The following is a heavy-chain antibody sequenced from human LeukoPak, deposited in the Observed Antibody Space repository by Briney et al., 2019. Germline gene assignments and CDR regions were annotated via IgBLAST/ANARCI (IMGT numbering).Heavy chain of an antibody. V-gene: IGHV5-51*01. CDR3: ARQRPVGYCSSTSCFPEAFDI. Sequence: GESLKISCKGSGYSFTSYWIGWVRQMPGKGLEWMGIIYPGDSDTRYSPSFQGQVTISADKSISTAYLQWSSLKASDPAMYYCARQRPVGYCSSTSCFPEAFDIWGQGTMVTVSS. CDR1: GYSFTSYW. CDR2: IYPGDSDT. J-gene: IGHJ3*02. D-gene: IGHD2-2*01.